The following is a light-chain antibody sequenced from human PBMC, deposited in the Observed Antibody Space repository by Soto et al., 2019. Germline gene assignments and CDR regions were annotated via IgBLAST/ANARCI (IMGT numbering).Light chain of an antibody. V-gene: IGKV1-27*01. Sequence: DIQMTQSPSSLSASVGDRVTITCRASRGINNYLAWYQQKPGRVPSLLIFAASTLQSGVPSRFSGSGSGTDFTLTINSLQPEDVATYYCQKYNTAPPHTFGQGTKVDIK. CDR3: QKYNTAPPHT. CDR1: RGINNY. CDR2: AAS. J-gene: IGKJ2*01.